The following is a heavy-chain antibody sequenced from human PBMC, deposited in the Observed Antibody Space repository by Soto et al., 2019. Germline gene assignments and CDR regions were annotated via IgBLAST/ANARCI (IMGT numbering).Heavy chain of an antibody. J-gene: IGHJ4*02. V-gene: IGHV3-23*01. Sequence: GGSLRLSCAASGFTFSSYAMSWVRQAPGKGLEWVSAISGSGVSTYYADSVKGRFTISRDNSKNTLYLQMNSLRAEDTAVYYCARDLDEGIAAAGNYWGQGTLVTVSS. CDR2: ISGSGVST. D-gene: IGHD6-13*01. CDR3: ARDLDEGIAAAGNY. CDR1: GFTFSSYA.